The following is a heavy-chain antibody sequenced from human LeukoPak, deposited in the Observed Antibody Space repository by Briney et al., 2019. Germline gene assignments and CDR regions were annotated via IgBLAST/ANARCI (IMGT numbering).Heavy chain of an antibody. CDR1: GGSIDDYF. CDR2: VSSSGST. Sequence: SETLSLTCTVSGGSIDDYFWSWIRQPAGKGLEWIGRVSSSGSTNSNPSLNRRITMSVDTSKTQISLKLSYVTAADTAVYYCARCLNTYYDSSGYSPEHYYMDVWGTGTTVTVSS. V-gene: IGHV4-4*07. D-gene: IGHD3-22*01. CDR3: ARCLNTYYDSSGYSPEHYYMDV. J-gene: IGHJ6*03.